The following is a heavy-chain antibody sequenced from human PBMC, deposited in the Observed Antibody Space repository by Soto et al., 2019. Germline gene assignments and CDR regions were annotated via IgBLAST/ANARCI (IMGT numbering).Heavy chain of an antibody. CDR3: AKVQTIAVAGEFDY. CDR1: GFTFSSYA. Sequence: EVQLLESGGGLVQPGGSLRLSCAASGFTFSSYAMGWVRQAPGKGLEGVSAISGSGGSTYYADSVKGRFTISRDNSKNTLYLQMNSLRAEDTAVYYCAKVQTIAVAGEFDYWGQGTLVTVSS. CDR2: ISGSGGST. V-gene: IGHV3-23*01. D-gene: IGHD6-19*01. J-gene: IGHJ4*02.